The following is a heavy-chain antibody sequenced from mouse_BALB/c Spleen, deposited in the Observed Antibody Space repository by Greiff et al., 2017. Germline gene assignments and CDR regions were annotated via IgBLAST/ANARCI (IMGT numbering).Heavy chain of an antibody. D-gene: IGHD1-2*01. CDR3: ARSITTALDY. CDR1: GFTFSSFG. J-gene: IGHJ2*01. CDR2: ISSGSSTI. V-gene: IGHV5-17*02. Sequence: EVQGVESGGGLVQPGGSRNLSCAASGFTFSSFGMHWVRQAPEKGLEWVAYISSGSSTIYYADTVKGRFTISRDNPKNTLFLQMTSLRSEDTAMYYCARSITTALDYWGQGTTLTVSS.